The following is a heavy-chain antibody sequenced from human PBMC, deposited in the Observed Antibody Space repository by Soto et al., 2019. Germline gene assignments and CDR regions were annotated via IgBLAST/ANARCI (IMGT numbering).Heavy chain of an antibody. CDR1: GGSISSYY. CDR2: IYYSGST. Sequence: SETLSLTCTVSGGSISSYYWSWIRQPPGKGLEWIGYIYYSGSTNYNPSLKSRVTIPVDTSKNQFSLKLSSVTAADTAVYYCARQYSSSYWFDPWGQGTLVTVSS. V-gene: IGHV4-59*01. J-gene: IGHJ5*02. CDR3: ARQYSSSYWFDP. D-gene: IGHD6-6*01.